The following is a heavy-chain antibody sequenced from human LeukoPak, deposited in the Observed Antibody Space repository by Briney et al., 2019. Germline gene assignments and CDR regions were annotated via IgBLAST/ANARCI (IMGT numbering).Heavy chain of an antibody. V-gene: IGHV3-66*01. CDR3: ARGMKMATASMYYFDY. CDR1: GFTFSNYD. Sequence: GGSLRLSCAASGFTFSNYDMSWVRQAPGKGLEWVSVIYSGGSTYYADSVKGRFTTSRDNSKNTLYLQMNSLRAEDTAVYYCARGMKMATASMYYFDYWGQGTLVTVSS. D-gene: IGHD5-24*01. J-gene: IGHJ4*02. CDR2: IYSGGST.